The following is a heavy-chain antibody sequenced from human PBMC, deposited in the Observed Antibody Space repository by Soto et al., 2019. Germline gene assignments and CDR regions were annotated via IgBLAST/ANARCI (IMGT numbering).Heavy chain of an antibody. V-gene: IGHV1-2*04. CDR3: ARSVGYCSSTSCPPPYYYYYGMDV. CDR1: GYTFTGYY. D-gene: IGHD2-2*01. J-gene: IGHJ6*02. Sequence: ASVKVSCKASGYTFTGYYMRWVRQAPGQGLEWMGWINPNSGGTNYAQKFQGWVTMTRDTSISTAYMELSRLRSDDTAVYYCARSVGYCSSTSCPPPYYYYYGMDVWGQGTTVTVSS. CDR2: INPNSGGT.